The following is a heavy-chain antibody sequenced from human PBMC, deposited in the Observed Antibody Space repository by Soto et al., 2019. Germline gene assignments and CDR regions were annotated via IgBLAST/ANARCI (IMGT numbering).Heavy chain of an antibody. J-gene: IGHJ3*02. Sequence: GGSLRLSCSASGFTFSSYAMHWVRQAPGKGLECVAAISYDGGNTYYADSVKGRFTISRDNSKNTLYLQMNSLRAEDTAVYYCARDGRSVGIDAFDIWGQGTMVTVSS. CDR2: ISYDGGNT. CDR3: ARDGRSVGIDAFDI. CDR1: GFTFSSYA. D-gene: IGHD2-15*01. V-gene: IGHV3-30-3*01.